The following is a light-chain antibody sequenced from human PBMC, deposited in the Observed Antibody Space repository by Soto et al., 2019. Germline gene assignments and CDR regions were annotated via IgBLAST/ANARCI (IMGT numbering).Light chain of an antibody. CDR1: SSDVGGYNY. CDR3: SSFTSTNTWV. Sequence: QSALTQPASVSGSPEQSITISCTGTSSDVGGYNYVSWYQHHPGKAPKLMIYEVSNRPSGVSNRFSGSKYGNTASLTISRVQDEDEADYYCSSFTSTNTWVFGGGTKLTVL. J-gene: IGLJ3*02. CDR2: EVS. V-gene: IGLV2-14*01.